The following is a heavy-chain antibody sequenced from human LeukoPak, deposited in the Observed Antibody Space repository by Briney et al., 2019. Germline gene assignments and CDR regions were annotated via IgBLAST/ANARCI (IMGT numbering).Heavy chain of an antibody. Sequence: ASVKVSCKASGYTFTSYGISWVRQAPGQGLEWMGWISAYNGNTNYAQKLQGRVTMTTDTSTSTAYMEPRSLRSDDTAVYYCARVDSSGRPGDAFDIWGQGTMVTVSS. V-gene: IGHV1-18*01. CDR2: ISAYNGNT. D-gene: IGHD6-19*01. CDR3: ARVDSSGRPGDAFDI. J-gene: IGHJ3*02. CDR1: GYTFTSYG.